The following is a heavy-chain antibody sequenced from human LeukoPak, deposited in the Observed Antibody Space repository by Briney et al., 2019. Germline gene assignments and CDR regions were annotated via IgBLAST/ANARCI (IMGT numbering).Heavy chain of an antibody. D-gene: IGHD6-19*01. CDR3: ARVPIVYSSGWFGYYFDY. Sequence: AASVKVSCKASGYTVTGYYMHWVRQAPGQGLEWMGWISPNSGGTNYAQKFQGRVTMTRDTSISTAYMELRRLRSDDTAVYYCARVPIVYSSGWFGYYFDYWGQGTLVTVSS. CDR1: GYTVTGYY. J-gene: IGHJ4*02. CDR2: ISPNSGGT. V-gene: IGHV1-2*02.